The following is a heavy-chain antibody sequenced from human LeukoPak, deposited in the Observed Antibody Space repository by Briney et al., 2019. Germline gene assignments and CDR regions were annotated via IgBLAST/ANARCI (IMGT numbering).Heavy chain of an antibody. D-gene: IGHD3-22*01. V-gene: IGHV4-39*01. CDR3: ARYYYDSSGYYYFDY. J-gene: IGHJ4*02. CDR2: IYYSGST. CDR1: GGSISSSSYY. Sequence: PSETLSLTCIVSGGSISSSSYYWGWIRQPPGKGLEWIGSIYYSGSTYYNPSLKSRVTISVDTSKNQFSLKLSSVTAADTTVYYCARYYYDSSGYYYFDYWGQGTLVTVSS.